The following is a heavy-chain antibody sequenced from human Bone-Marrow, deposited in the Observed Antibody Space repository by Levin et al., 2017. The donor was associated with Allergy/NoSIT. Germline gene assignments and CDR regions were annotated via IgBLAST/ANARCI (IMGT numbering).Heavy chain of an antibody. V-gene: IGHV3-13*01. J-gene: IGHJ3*02. Sequence: PGGSLRLSCAASGFTFRTHDMHWVRQGTGKGLEWVSTIGTAGDTYYPDSVRGRFTIPRENAKNSLYLQMNGLSAGDTAVYYCARYNYEYNALDIWGQGTMVTVSS. CDR2: IGTAGDT. CDR3: ARYNYEYNALDI. CDR1: GFTFRTHD. D-gene: IGHD5-18*01.